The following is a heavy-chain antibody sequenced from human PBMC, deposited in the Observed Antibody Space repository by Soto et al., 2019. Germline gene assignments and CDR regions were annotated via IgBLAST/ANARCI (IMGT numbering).Heavy chain of an antibody. V-gene: IGHV3-33*08. CDR3: ARDRSVTYVSLSD. Sequence: VQLVESGGGLVQPGGSLRLSCAASGFTFSSYWMHWVRQAPGKGLEWVAVIWYDGSNKYYADSVKGRFTISRDNSKNTLYLQMNSLRAEDTAVYYCARDRSVTYVSLSDWGQGTLVTVSS. CDR1: GFTFSSYW. D-gene: IGHD4-4*01. J-gene: IGHJ4*02. CDR2: IWYDGSNK.